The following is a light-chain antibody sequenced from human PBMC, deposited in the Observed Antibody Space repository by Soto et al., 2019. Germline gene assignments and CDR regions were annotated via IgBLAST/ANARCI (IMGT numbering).Light chain of an antibody. Sequence: DVQMTQSPSSLSASVGDRVTITCRASQDINSYLAWYQQKPGNAPKSLIYAASSLQTGVPSRLSDSESGTDFTLTINNLQPEDSATYYCQQYNIYPLTFGGGTKVEIK. CDR3: QQYNIYPLT. CDR2: AAS. CDR1: QDINSY. V-gene: IGKV1D-16*01. J-gene: IGKJ4*01.